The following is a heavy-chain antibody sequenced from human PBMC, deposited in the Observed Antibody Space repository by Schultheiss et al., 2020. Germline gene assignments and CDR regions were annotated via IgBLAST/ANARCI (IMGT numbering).Heavy chain of an antibody. CDR2: ISSSSSYI. CDR3: ARDYRGGSYYDYYGMDV. J-gene: IGHJ6*02. Sequence: GESLKISCAASGFTVSSNYMSWVRQAPGKGLEWVSSISSSSSYIYYADSVKGRFTISRDNSKNTLYLQMNSLRAEDTAVYYCARDYRGGSYYDYYGMDVWGQGTTVTVSS. CDR1: GFTVSSNY. V-gene: IGHV3-21*01. D-gene: IGHD1-26*01.